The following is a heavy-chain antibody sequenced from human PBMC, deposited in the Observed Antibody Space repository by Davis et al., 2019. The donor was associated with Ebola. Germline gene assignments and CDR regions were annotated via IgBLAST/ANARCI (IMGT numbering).Heavy chain of an antibody. V-gene: IGHV1-3*01. CDR3: ARGGPVAVAGYDY. D-gene: IGHD6-19*01. CDR1: GYIFTSYA. J-gene: IGHJ4*02. Sequence: AASVKVSCKASGYIFTSYAMHWVRQAPGQRLEWMGWINAGNGDTKYSQKFQGRVTMTRDTSTSTVYMELSSLRSEDTAVYYCARGGPVAVAGYDYWGQGTLVTVSS. CDR2: INAGNGDT.